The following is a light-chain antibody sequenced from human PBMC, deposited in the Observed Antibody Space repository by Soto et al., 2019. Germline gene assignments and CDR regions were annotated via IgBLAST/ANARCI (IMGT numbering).Light chain of an antibody. CDR2: GAT. J-gene: IGKJ2*01. V-gene: IGKV3-20*01. CDR1: QSVSISY. CDR3: QQYGTSPYT. Sequence: EIVLTQSPGTLSLSPGDSATLSCRASQSVSISYLGWYQQKPGQAPRLLIYGATNRASGTPDRFSGSASGTDFTLTINRLEPEDFAMYYCQQYGTSPYTFGQGTKLEIK.